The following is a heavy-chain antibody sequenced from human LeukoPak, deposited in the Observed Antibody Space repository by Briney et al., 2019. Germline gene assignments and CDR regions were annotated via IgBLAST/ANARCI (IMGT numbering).Heavy chain of an antibody. CDR1: GFTFSSYW. J-gene: IGHJ4*02. D-gene: IGHD5-12*01. CDR3: ARDLVYSGYDL. Sequence: GGSLRLSCAASGFTFSSYWMHWVRQAPEKGLVWVSRINSDGSSTSYADSVKGRFTISRDNAKNTLYLQMNSLRAEDTAVYYCARDLVYSGYDLWGQGTLVTVSS. CDR2: INSDGSST. V-gene: IGHV3-74*01.